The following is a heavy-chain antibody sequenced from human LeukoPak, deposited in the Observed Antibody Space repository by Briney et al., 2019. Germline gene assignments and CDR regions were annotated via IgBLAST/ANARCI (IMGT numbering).Heavy chain of an antibody. CDR3: ARDFAAAAAY. J-gene: IGHJ4*02. CDR2: ISSSSSYI. Sequence: GGSLRLSCAASGFTFSSYSMNWVRQAPGEGLEWVSSISSSSSYIYYADSVKGRFTISRDNAKNSLYLQMNSLRAEDTAVYYCARDFAAAAAYWGQGTLVTVSS. V-gene: IGHV3-21*01. CDR1: GFTFSSYS. D-gene: IGHD6-13*01.